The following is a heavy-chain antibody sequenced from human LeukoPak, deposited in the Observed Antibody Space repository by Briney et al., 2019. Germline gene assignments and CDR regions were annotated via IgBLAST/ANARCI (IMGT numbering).Heavy chain of an antibody. CDR1: GFTFSSFS. D-gene: IGHD6-13*01. CDR2: ISPSGGTI. J-gene: IGHJ4*02. CDR3: ARGQQQLIPLDY. V-gene: IGHV3-48*02. Sequence: GGSLRLSCAASGFTFSSFSINWVRQAPGKGLEWVSYISPSGGTIYYADSVKGRFTISGDNANNSLYLQMNSLRDEDTAVYYCARGQQQLIPLDYWGQGTLVTVSS.